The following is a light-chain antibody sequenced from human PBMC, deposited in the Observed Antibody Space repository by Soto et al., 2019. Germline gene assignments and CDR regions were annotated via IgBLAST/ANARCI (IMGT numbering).Light chain of an antibody. CDR1: TTDVGGYDL. J-gene: IGLJ2*01. Sequence: QSALTQPPSASGSPGQSVTISCTGTTTDVGGYDLVSWYQQHPGKAPKVIIYEVTKRPSGVPDRFFGSKSGSTASLTDSGLQAEDEAVYYCCSYTVGDTVVFGGGTKLTVL. V-gene: IGLV2-8*01. CDR2: EVT. CDR3: CSYTVGDTVV.